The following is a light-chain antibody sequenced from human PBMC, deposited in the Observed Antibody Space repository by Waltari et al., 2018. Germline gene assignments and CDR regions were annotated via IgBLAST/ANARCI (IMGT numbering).Light chain of an antibody. V-gene: IGLV2-14*03. CDR1: SSDIGAYNY. Sequence: QSALTQPASVSGSPGQSITIPCTGTSSDIGAYNYVSGYQQHSGKAPKLIISGVSDRPSGVSNRFSASKSANTASLTISGLQAEDEADYYCGSFTNTNTWVFGGGTRVTVL. J-gene: IGLJ3*02. CDR3: GSFTNTNTWV. CDR2: GVS.